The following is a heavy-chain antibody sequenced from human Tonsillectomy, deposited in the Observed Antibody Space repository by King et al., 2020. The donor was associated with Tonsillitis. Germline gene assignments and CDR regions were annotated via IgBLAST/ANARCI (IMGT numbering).Heavy chain of an antibody. J-gene: IGHJ4*02. D-gene: IGHD3-10*01. CDR1: GFSLSNARMG. CDR2: ILSNDEK. CDR3: ARMLVFNYGLPGSARWFFDY. V-gene: IGHV2-26*03. Sequence: VTLKESGPVLVKPTETLTLTCTISGFSLSNARMGVSWIRQPPGTALEWLAHILSNDEKFYITSLKSRLTISKDTSKTQVVLTMTNMDPVDTATYYCARMLVFNYGLPGSARWFFDYWGQGTLVTVSS.